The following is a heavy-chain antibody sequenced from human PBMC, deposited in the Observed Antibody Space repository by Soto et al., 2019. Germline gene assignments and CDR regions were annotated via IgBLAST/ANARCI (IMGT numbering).Heavy chain of an antibody. J-gene: IGHJ4*02. CDR1: GGSVSSGSYY. Sequence: QVQLQESGPGLVKPSETLSLTCTVSGGSVSSGSYYWSWIRQPPGKGLEWIGYIYYSGSTNYNPSLKSRVTISIDTSKNQFSLKLSSVTAADTAVYYCARGQAFIVGATNQFDYWGQGTLVTVSS. D-gene: IGHD1-26*01. CDR2: IYYSGST. V-gene: IGHV4-61*01. CDR3: ARGQAFIVGATNQFDY.